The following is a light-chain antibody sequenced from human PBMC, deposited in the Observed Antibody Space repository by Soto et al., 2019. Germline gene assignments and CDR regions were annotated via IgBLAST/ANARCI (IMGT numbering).Light chain of an antibody. V-gene: IGKV3-20*01. CDR2: GAS. CDR3: QQYGSSPLIT. CDR1: QSVSSSY. Sequence: EIVLTQSPGTLSLSPGERATLFCRASQSVSSSYLAWYQQKPGKAPRLVIYGASSTATGIPDRFSGSGSGTDLTLTISRLEPEDFAVYYCQQYGSSPLITFGQGTRLEIK. J-gene: IGKJ5*01.